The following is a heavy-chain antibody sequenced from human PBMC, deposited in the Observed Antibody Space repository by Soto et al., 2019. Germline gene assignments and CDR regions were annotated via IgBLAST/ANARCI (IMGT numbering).Heavy chain of an antibody. CDR1: GYTFTSYA. J-gene: IGHJ3*02. Sequence: GASVKVSCKASGYTFTSYAMHWVRQAPGQRLEWMGRIIAINGIANYAQKFQGRVTITADKSTSTAYMELSSLRSEDTAVYYCARDYGSGSYYNVPSALRDAFDIWGQGTMVTVSS. CDR2: IIAINGIA. CDR3: ARDYGSGSYYNVPSALRDAFDI. V-gene: IGHV1-3*01. D-gene: IGHD3-10*01.